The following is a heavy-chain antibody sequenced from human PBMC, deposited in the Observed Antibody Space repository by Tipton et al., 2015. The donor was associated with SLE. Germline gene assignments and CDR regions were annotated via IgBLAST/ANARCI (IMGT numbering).Heavy chain of an antibody. Sequence: SLRLSCAASGFIFSYHSMSWVRQTPGKGLEWVSTIYSGARTYYSDSVKGRFTISRDDSGDTLFLQMSSLRAEDAAVYYCARAKDMLTGYSSMDVWGQGTMVTVSS. CDR2: IYSGART. CDR3: ARAKDMLTGYSSMDV. CDR1: GFIFSYHS. J-gene: IGHJ6*02. V-gene: IGHV3-23*03. D-gene: IGHD3-9*01.